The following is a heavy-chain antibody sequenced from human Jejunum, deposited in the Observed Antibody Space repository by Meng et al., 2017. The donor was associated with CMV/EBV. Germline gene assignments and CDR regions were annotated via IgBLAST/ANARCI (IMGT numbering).Heavy chain of an antibody. CDR3: AGGLGGTIDY. CDR1: GGTFSTYA. D-gene: IGHD1-26*01. J-gene: IGHJ4*02. CDR2: IIPDFGTT. V-gene: IGHV1-69*06. Sequence: CKASGGTFSTYAVNWVRQAPGQGLEWLGGIIPDFGTTNYGQRLQGRVTITADRSTNTAYMELSSLRSDDTAIYYCAGGLGGTIDYWGQGTLVTVSS.